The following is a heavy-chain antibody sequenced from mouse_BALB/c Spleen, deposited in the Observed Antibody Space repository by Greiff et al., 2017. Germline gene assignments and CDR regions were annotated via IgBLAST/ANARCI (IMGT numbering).Heavy chain of an antibody. CDR1: GFTFSDYY. D-gene: IGHD1-1*01. CDR3: ARALGSSYDYYAMDY. CDR2: ISDGGSYT. Sequence: EVQGVESGGGLVKPGGSLKLSCAASGFTFSDYYMYWVRQTPEKRLEWVATISDGGSYTYYPDSVKGRFTISRDNAKNNLYLQMSSLKSEDTAMYYCARALGSSYDYYAMDYWGQGTSVTVSS. J-gene: IGHJ4*01. V-gene: IGHV5-4*02.